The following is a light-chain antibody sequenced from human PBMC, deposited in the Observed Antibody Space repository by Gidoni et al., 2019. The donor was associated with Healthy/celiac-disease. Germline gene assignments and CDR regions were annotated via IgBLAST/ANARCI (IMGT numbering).Light chain of an antibody. CDR2: WAS. V-gene: IGKV4-1*01. Sequence: IVMTQSPDSLAVSLGERATINCKSSQSVLYSSDNKNYLAWYQQKPGQPPKLLIYWASTRESGVPDRFSGSGSGTDFTLTISSLQAEDVAVYYCQQYYTIPWTFGQGTKLEIK. CDR1: QSVLYSSDNKNY. CDR3: QQYYTIPWT. J-gene: IGKJ1*01.